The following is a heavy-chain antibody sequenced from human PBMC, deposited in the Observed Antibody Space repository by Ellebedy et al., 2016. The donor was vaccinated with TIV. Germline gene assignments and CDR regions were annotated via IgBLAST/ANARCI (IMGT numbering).Heavy chain of an antibody. Sequence: GGSLRLXXAASGFTFSSYAMHWVRQAPGKGLEWVAVISYDGSNKYYADSVKGRFTISRDNSKNTLYLQMNSLRAEDTAVYYCAREERFPPLGLRFDSRAFDIWGQGTMVTVSS. V-gene: IGHV3-30-3*01. D-gene: IGHD5-12*01. J-gene: IGHJ3*02. CDR3: AREERFPPLGLRFDSRAFDI. CDR2: ISYDGSNK. CDR1: GFTFSSYA.